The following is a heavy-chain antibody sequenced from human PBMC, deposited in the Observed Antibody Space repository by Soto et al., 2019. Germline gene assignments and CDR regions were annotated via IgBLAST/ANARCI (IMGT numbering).Heavy chain of an antibody. J-gene: IGHJ4*02. V-gene: IGHV1-3*01. CDR2: INAGNGNT. CDR1: GYTFTSYA. D-gene: IGHD6-19*01. CDR3: ARGESSGWFYYFDY. Sequence: VASVKVSCKASGYTFTSYAMHWVRQAPGQRLEWMGWINAGNGNTKYSQKFQGRVTITRDTSASTAYMELSSLRSEDTAVYYCARGESSGWFYYFDYWGQGTLVTVSS.